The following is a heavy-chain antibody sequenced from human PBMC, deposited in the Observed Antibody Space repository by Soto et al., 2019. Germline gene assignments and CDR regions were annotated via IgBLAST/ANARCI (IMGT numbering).Heavy chain of an antibody. CDR3: ARGASRWYPFFFDS. D-gene: IGHD6-13*01. CDR1: EGTFNSYA. V-gene: IGHV1-69*01. CDR2: LIPYYNPL. Sequence: QAQVVQSGAEVRKPGSSVKLSCKASEGTFNSYAIAWVRQAPGQGLELMGGLIPYYNPLNYAQTFQDRVTITADYSTNTVYIELSSLRSDDTAVYFCARGASRWYPFFFDSWAQGTLATVSS. J-gene: IGHJ4*02.